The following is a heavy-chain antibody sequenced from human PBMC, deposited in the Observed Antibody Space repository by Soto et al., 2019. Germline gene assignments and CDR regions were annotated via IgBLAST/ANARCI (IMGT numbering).Heavy chain of an antibody. CDR1: GGSIISGTYY. V-gene: IGHV4-39*01. CDR2: IYHRGTT. Sequence: PSETLSLTCTVSGGSIISGTYYWGWIRQPPGKGLEWIANIYHRGTTYYNPPLKTRVTISVDTSKNQFSLTLSSVTAADTAVYYCARLGGGAFDNWGQGTPVTVSS. J-gene: IGHJ4*02. CDR3: ARLGGGAFDN. D-gene: IGHD3-3*01.